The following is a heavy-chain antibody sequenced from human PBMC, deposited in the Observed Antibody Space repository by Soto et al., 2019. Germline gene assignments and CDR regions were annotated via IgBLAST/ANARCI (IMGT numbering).Heavy chain of an antibody. CDR2: ISGSGGST. CDR1: GFTFSSYA. D-gene: IGHD4-4*01. CDR3: ARRGYSNYVFDY. J-gene: IGHJ4*02. V-gene: IGHV3-23*01. Sequence: GGSLRLSCAASGFTFSSYAMSWVRQAPGKGLEWVSAISGSGGSTYYADSVKGRFTISRDNSKNTLYLQMNSLRAEDTAVYYCARRGYSNYVFDYWGQGTLVTGSS.